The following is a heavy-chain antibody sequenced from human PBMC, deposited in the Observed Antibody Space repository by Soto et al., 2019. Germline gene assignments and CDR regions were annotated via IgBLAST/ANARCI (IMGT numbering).Heavy chain of an antibody. CDR2: ISPYNGNT. CDR1: GYTFTNYG. D-gene: IGHD2-2*01. CDR3: ARDGDRCTSTRCSPWPDTHFDL. V-gene: IGHV1-18*01. Sequence: QVQLVQSGDEVKKPVASVKVSCKASGYTFTNYGISWVRQAPGHGLEWMGWISPYNGNTKYPQKLQGRVTMTTDTSTRTAYMELRSLRSDDTAVYFCARDGDRCTSTRCSPWPDTHFDLWGRGTLVTVSS. J-gene: IGHJ2*01.